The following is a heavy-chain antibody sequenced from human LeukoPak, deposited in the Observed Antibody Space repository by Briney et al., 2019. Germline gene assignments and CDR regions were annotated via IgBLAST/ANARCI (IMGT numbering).Heavy chain of an antibody. CDR3: ARERSPSITMVRGAGSWFDP. CDR2: IYYSGCT. V-gene: IGHV4-39*07. J-gene: IGHJ5*02. Sequence: SETLSLTCTVSGGSISSSSYYWGWIRQPPGKGLEWIGSIYYSGCTYYNPSLKSRVTISVDTSKNQFSLKLSSVTAADTAVYYCARERSPSITMVRGAGSWFDPXXQGTLVTVSS. D-gene: IGHD3-10*01. CDR1: GGSISSSSYY.